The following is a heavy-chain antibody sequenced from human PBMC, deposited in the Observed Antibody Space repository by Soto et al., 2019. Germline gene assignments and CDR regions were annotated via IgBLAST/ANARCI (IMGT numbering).Heavy chain of an antibody. Sequence: SVKVSCKASGGTFSSYAISWVRQAPGQGLEWMGGIIPIFGTANYAQKFQGRVTITADESTSTAYMELSSLRSEDTAVYYCARDKGRDGYNLADAFDIWGQGTMVTVSS. CDR1: GGTFSSYA. J-gene: IGHJ3*02. CDR3: ARDKGRDGYNLADAFDI. D-gene: IGHD5-12*01. CDR2: IIPIFGTA. V-gene: IGHV1-69*13.